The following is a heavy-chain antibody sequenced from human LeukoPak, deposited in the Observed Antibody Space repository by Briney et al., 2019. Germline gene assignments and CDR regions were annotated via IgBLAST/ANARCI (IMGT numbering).Heavy chain of an antibody. J-gene: IGHJ2*01. V-gene: IGHV3-23*01. D-gene: IGHD3-10*02. Sequence: PGGSLRLSCEASGFTFGNFGMTWVRQAPGKGLRWVSSITGSTTWTYYAASVKGRFTVSRDNSQNTLHLQMNSLRADDTAVYYCARELVSSGTGYFDLWGRGTLVTVSS. CDR3: ARELVSSGTGYFDL. CDR2: ITGSTTWT. CDR1: GFTFGNFG.